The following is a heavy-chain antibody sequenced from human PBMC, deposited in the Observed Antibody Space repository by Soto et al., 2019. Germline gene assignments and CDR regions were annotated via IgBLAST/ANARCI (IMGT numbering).Heavy chain of an antibody. CDR2: ISAYKGNT. CDR1: GYTFTSYG. Sequence: ASVKVSCKVSGYTFTSYGISWVRQAPGQGLEWMGWISAYKGNTNYAQKLQGRVTMTTDTSTSTAYMELRSVRSDDTAVDYCARVMDSSAGYYGMDVWGQGTTVTVSS. V-gene: IGHV1-18*04. J-gene: IGHJ6*02. CDR3: ARVMDSSAGYYGMDV. D-gene: IGHD6-25*01.